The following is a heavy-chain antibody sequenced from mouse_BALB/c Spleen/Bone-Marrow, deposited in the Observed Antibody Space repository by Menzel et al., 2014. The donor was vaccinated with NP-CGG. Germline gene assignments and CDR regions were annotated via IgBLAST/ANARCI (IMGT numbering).Heavy chain of an antibody. CDR3: ARWLLGAMDY. V-gene: IGHV1-9*01. J-gene: IGHJ4*01. CDR2: ILPGSGST. D-gene: IGHD2-3*01. CDR1: GYTFSSYW. Sequence: QVHVKQSGAELMKPGASVKISCKATGYTFSSYWIEWVKQRPGHGLEWIGEILPGSGSTNYNEKFKGKATFTAETSSNTAYMQLSSLTSEDSAFYHCARWLLGAMDYWGQGTSVTVSS.